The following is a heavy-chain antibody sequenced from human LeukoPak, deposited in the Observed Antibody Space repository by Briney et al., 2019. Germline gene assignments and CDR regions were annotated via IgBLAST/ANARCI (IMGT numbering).Heavy chain of an antibody. CDR3: ALTVAGYVYY. CDR1: GGSISSYY. D-gene: IGHD6-19*01. J-gene: IGHJ4*02. V-gene: IGHV4-59*01. CDR2: IYYSGST. Sequence: SETLSLTCTVSGGSISSYYWSWIRQPPRKGMDWVGYIYYSGSTNYNPSLKSRVTISVDTSKNQFFLKLSSVIAADTVVYYCALTVAGYVYYQGPGTLVTASS.